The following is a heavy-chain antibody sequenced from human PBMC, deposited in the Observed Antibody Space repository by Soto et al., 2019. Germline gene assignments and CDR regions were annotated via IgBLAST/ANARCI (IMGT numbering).Heavy chain of an antibody. CDR1: GFTFSNAW. Sequence: VQLVESGGGLVKPGGSLRLSCAASGFTFSNAWMSWVRQAPGKGLEWVGRIKSKTDGGTTDYAAPVKGRFTISRDDSKNTLYLQMNSLKTEDTAVYYCTTGTVYYYYGMDVWGQGTTVTVSS. CDR2: IKSKTDGGTT. CDR3: TTGTVYYYYGMDV. V-gene: IGHV3-15*01. J-gene: IGHJ6*02. D-gene: IGHD2-8*02.